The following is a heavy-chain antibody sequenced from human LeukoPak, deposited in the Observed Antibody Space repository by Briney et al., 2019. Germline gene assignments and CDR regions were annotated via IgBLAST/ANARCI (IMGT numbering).Heavy chain of an antibody. V-gene: IGHV1-18*01. CDR2: TSAYNDKT. CDR1: GYTFTSYA. D-gene: IGHD1-1*01. Sequence: ASVKVSCKASGYTFTSYAMNWVRQAPGQGLEWMGWTSAYNDKTKYAQKLEGRVTMTTDTSTSTAYMEMRSLRSDDTAVYYCARGTYFDYWGQGTLVTVSS. J-gene: IGHJ4*02. CDR3: ARGTYFDY.